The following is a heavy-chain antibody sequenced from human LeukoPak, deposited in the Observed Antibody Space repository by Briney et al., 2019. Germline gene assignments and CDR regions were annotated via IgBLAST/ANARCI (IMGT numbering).Heavy chain of an antibody. CDR2: INTNTGNP. V-gene: IGHV7-4-1*02. CDR1: EYAFTSYV. D-gene: IGHD4-17*01. Sequence: ASVKVSCKASEYAFTSYVMNWVRQAPGQGLEWMGWINTNTGNPTYAQGFTGRFAFSLDTSVSTAYLQINSLKAEDTAVYYCARDRGDYAHYYYAMDVWGQGTTVTVSS. J-gene: IGHJ6*02. CDR3: ARDRGDYAHYYYAMDV.